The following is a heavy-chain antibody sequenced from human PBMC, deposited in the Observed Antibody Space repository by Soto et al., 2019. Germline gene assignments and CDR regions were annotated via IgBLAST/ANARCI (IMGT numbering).Heavy chain of an antibody. CDR2: INHSGGT. CDR3: ARPDIVVVIGGGYYMDV. Sequence: PSETLSLTCAVYGGSFSGYYWSWIRQPPGKGLEWIGEINHSGGTNYNPSLKSRVTISVDTSKNQFSLKLSSVTAADTAVYYCARPDIVVVIGGGYYMDVWGKGTTVTVSS. V-gene: IGHV4-34*01. D-gene: IGHD2-2*01. CDR1: GGSFSGYY. J-gene: IGHJ6*03.